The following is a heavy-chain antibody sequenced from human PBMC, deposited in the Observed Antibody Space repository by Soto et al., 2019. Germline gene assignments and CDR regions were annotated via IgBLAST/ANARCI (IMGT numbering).Heavy chain of an antibody. V-gene: IGHV3-7*01. Sequence: PGKGMEWVANIKQDGREKYYVDYVKGRFTISRDNAKNSLYLQMNSLRAEDTVVFFCQAEDGIRDSVPVSAFLLNRSSDL. D-gene: IGHD3-9*01. CDR3: QAEDGIRDSVPVSAFLLNRSSDL. CDR2: IKQDGREK. J-gene: IGHJ2*01.